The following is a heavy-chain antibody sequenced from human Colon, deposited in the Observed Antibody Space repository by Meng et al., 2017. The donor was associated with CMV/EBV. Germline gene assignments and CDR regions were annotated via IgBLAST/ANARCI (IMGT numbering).Heavy chain of an antibody. J-gene: IGHJ4*02. CDR3: TTGFGTTEDF. CDR2: IKSKLDGGTT. Sequence: GGSLRLSCTASGMTFSNTWKSWVRQAPGKGMEWIGRIKSKLDGGTTDYAAPVKGRFSLSRDDSNNTLYLPMNILKVEDTAIYYCTTGFGTTEDFWGQGTLVTVSS. CDR1: GMTFSNTW. V-gene: IGHV3-15*01. D-gene: IGHD1-14*01.